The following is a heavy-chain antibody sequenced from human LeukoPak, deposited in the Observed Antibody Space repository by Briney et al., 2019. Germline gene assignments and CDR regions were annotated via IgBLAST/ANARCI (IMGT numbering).Heavy chain of an antibody. J-gene: IGHJ3*02. CDR3: ARGGGQQWLVHAFDI. CDR2: TYYRSKWYN. D-gene: IGHD6-19*01. V-gene: IGHV6-1*01. Sequence: SQTLSLTCAISGDSFSSNSAAWNWIRQSPSRGLEWLGRTYYRSKWYNDYAVSVKSRITINPDTSKNQFSLQLNSVTPEDTAAYYCARGGGQQWLVHAFDIWGQGTMVTVSS. CDR1: GDSFSSNSAA.